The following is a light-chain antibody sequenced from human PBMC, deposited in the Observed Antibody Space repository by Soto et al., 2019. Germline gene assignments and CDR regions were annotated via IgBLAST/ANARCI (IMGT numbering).Light chain of an antibody. CDR1: QSVSNSY. CDR2: GAS. CDR3: HQRQYWPPIT. Sequence: PGERATLSCRASQSVSNSYLAWYQQRPGQAPRLLIYGASSSATGIPARLSGSGSGTDFTLTISSLEPEDFAVYYCHQRQYWPPITFGQGTRLEI. J-gene: IGKJ5*01. V-gene: IGKV3D-20*02.